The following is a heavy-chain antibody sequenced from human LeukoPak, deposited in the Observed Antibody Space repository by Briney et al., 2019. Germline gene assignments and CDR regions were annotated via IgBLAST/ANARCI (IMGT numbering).Heavy chain of an antibody. Sequence: PGGSLRLSCAASGFTFRNYWMHWVRQAPGKGLVWVSRINGDGSSTSYADSVKGRFTFSRDNAKNTLYLQMNSLRAEDTAVYYCAPLGVSDPVYWGQGTLVTVSS. J-gene: IGHJ4*02. CDR2: INGDGSST. V-gene: IGHV3-74*01. CDR3: APLGVSDPVY. D-gene: IGHD3-16*01. CDR1: GFTFRNYW.